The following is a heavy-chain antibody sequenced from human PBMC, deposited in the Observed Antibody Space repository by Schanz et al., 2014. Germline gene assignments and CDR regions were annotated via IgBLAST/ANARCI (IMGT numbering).Heavy chain of an antibody. CDR2: IVYRGDT. CDR1: GFTLSDSD. D-gene: IGHD1-1*01. Sequence: EVQLVESGGGFVQPGGSLGLSCAASGFTLSDSDMHWVRQGTGKGLEWVSTIVYRGDTFYADSGKGRFTASRDSGQNALYLQMTSLRVGDTSVYYCGRGRDWSLRYWGQGALVTVSA. J-gene: IGHJ4*02. CDR3: GRGRDWSLRY. V-gene: IGHV3-13*01.